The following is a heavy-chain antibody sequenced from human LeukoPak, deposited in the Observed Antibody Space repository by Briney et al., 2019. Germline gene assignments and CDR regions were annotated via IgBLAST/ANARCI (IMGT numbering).Heavy chain of an antibody. CDR2: IYHSRST. V-gene: IGHV4-30-2*02. CDR1: GGSISSGGYY. D-gene: IGHD2-2*01. J-gene: IGHJ4*02. CDR3: ARLGYCSSTSCPVGY. Sequence: SQTLSLTCTVSGGSISSGGYYWNWIRQPPGKGLEWIGYIYHSRSTYYNPSLKSRVTISVDRSKNQFSLKLSSVTAADTAVYYCARLGYCSSTSCPVGYWGQGTLVTVSS.